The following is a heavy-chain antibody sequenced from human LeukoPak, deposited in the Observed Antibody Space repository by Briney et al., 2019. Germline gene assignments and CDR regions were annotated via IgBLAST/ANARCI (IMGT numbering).Heavy chain of an antibody. CDR1: GFIFSSYW. Sequence: GGSLRLSCAATGFIFSSYWMSWVRQAPGKGLEWVANIQQDGSVQYYVDSVKGRFTISRDNAKNSLYLQMNSLSVEDTAVYYCATHDVLTGYPYFDFWGQGTLVTVSS. J-gene: IGHJ4*02. D-gene: IGHD3-9*01. V-gene: IGHV3-7*01. CDR3: ATHDVLTGYPYFDF. CDR2: IQQDGSVQ.